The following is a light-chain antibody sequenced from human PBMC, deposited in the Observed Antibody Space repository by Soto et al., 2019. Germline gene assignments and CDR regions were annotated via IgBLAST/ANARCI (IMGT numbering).Light chain of an antibody. Sequence: EIVLTQPPGTLSLSPGERATLSCRASQSVSSYLAWYQQKPGQVPRLLIYDASNRATGIPARFSGSGSGTDFTLTISRLEPEDFAVYYCQQYSSSGTFGQGTKVDIK. CDR2: DAS. CDR1: QSVSSY. J-gene: IGKJ1*01. CDR3: QQYSSSGT. V-gene: IGKV3-20*01.